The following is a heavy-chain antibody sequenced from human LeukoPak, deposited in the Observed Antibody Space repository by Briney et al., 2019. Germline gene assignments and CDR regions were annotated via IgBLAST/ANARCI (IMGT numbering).Heavy chain of an antibody. CDR2: ISTVGTYI. CDR1: GFTFSSHS. CDR3: ARDNGNKYYFDY. Sequence: PGGSLRLSCAASGFTFSSHSMHWVRQAPGKGLEWVASISTVGTYIYYAHSVKGRFTFSRDNAKNTLSLQMNSLRAEDTAVYYCARDNGNKYYFDYWGQGTLVTVSS. V-gene: IGHV3-21*04. J-gene: IGHJ4*02. D-gene: IGHD2-8*01.